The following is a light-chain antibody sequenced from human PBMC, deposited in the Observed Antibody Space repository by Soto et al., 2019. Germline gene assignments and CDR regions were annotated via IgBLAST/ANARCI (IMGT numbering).Light chain of an antibody. CDR2: AAS. V-gene: IGKV1-39*01. J-gene: IGKJ2*01. Sequence: DIQMTQSPSFLSASVGDRVTITCRASQSISNYLNWYQQKPGKAPKVLIYAASSLQSGVPSRFSGSGSGTDFTLTISSLQPEDFATYYCQQSYSIPHTFGQGTKLEIK. CDR1: QSISNY. CDR3: QQSYSIPHT.